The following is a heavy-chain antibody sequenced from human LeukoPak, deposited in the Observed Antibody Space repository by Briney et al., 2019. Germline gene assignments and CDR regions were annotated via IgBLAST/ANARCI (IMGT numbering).Heavy chain of an antibody. CDR1: GFTFSTYW. V-gene: IGHV3-74*01. CDR2: INTDGSST. D-gene: IGHD5-24*01. CDR3: ARVDPTGDGYNCFDS. J-gene: IGHJ4*02. Sequence: TGESLRLSCAASGFTFSTYWMHWVRQAPGKGLLWVARINTDGSSTLYADSVKGRFTISRDNAKSTLYLQMDSLRPEDTAVYYCARVDPTGDGYNCFDSWGQGTPVTVSS.